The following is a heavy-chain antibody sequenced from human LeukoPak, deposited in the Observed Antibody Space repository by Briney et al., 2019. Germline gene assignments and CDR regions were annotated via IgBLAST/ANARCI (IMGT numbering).Heavy chain of an antibody. CDR3: ARSTHSGYDPLGY. CDR2: IYYSGST. V-gene: IGHV4-30-4*01. Sequence: PSQTLSLTCTVSGGSISSGDYYWSWIRQPPGKGLEWIGYIYYSGSTYYNPSLKSRVTISVDTSKNQFSLKLSSVTAADTAVYYCARSTHSGYDPLGYWGQGTLVTVSS. CDR1: GGSISSGDYY. J-gene: IGHJ4*02. D-gene: IGHD5-12*01.